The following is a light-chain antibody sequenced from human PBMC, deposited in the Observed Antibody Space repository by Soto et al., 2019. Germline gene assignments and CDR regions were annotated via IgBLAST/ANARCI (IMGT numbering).Light chain of an antibody. V-gene: IGLV2-14*03. CDR2: GVN. J-gene: IGLJ1*01. CDR1: VSDVGGYDS. Sequence: QCALTQPASVSGSPGQSITISCTGTVSDVGGYDSVSWYQQNPGRAPKLIIYGVNNRPSGVSNRFSASKSADTASLTISGLQAEDEANYYCCSYTTSTTYVFGTGTKVTVL. CDR3: CSYTTSTTYV.